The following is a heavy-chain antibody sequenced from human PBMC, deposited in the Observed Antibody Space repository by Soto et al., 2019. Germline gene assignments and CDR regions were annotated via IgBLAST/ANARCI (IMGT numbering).Heavy chain of an antibody. V-gene: IGHV3-11*04. CDR1: GFNFSEYY. CDR2: ISSSSSTI. Sequence: LRLSCAASGFNFSEYYMSWVRQAPGKGLEWVSYISSSSSTIYYADSVKGRFTISRDNAKNSLYLQMNSLRDEDTAVYYCAIEGAAADYYYGMDVWGQGTTVTVSS. J-gene: IGHJ6*02. D-gene: IGHD6-13*01. CDR3: AIEGAAADYYYGMDV.